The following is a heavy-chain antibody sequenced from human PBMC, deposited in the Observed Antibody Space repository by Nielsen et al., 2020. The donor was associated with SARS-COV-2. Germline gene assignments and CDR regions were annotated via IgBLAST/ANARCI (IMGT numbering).Heavy chain of an antibody. V-gene: IGHV1-46*01. J-gene: IGHJ4*02. CDR2: INPSGGST. CDR3: ARDGIAVAGPHY. Sequence: ASVKVSCKASGYTFTSYYMHWVRQAPGQGLEWMGIINPSGGSTGYAQKFQGRVTMTRDTSTSTVYMELSSLRSEDTAVYYCARDGIAVAGPHYWGQGTLVTVSS. D-gene: IGHD6-19*01. CDR1: GYTFTSYY.